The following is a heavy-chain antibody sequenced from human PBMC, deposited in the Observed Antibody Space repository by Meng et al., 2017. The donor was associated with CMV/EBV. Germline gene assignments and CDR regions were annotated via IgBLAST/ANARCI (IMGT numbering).Heavy chain of an antibody. CDR2: ISWDGGST. CDR1: GFIFDDYA. V-gene: IGHV3-43D*03. D-gene: IGHD2-2*01. Sequence: GESLKISCAASGFIFDDYAMHWVRQAPGKGLEWVSLISWDGGSTYYADSVKGRFTISRDNSKDSLYLQMNSLRAEDTAVYYCARSPVVRYCSSTSCSPVLDYWGQGTPVTVSS. CDR3: ARSPVVRYCSSTSCSPVLDY. J-gene: IGHJ4*01.